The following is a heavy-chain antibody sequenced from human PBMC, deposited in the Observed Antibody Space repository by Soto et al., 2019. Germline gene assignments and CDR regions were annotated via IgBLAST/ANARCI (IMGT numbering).Heavy chain of an antibody. CDR1: GFTFSSYA. Sequence: PGGSLRLSCAASGFTFSSYAMSWVRQAPGKGLEWVSAISGGGGSTDYVDSVKGRFTISRDISKNTLYLQMNSLRAEDTAVYYCAKLQAYSYGPGAYFAYWGQATLVAVSS. D-gene: IGHD5-18*01. CDR2: ISGGGGST. CDR3: AKLQAYSYGPGAYFAY. V-gene: IGHV3-23*01. J-gene: IGHJ4*02.